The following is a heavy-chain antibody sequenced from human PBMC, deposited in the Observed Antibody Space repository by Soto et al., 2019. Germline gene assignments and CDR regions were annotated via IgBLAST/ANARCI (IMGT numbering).Heavy chain of an antibody. V-gene: IGHV4-30-4*01. D-gene: IGHD3-22*01. CDR2: IYYSGST. CDR1: GGSISSGDYD. J-gene: IGHJ4*02. CDR3: ARELDSSGLEG. Sequence: QVQLQESGPGLVKPSQTLSLTCTVSGGSISSGDYDWSWIRQPPGKGLEWIGYIYYSGSTYYNPSLKSRVTITVDTSKNQFALKLSSGTAADTTVYYCARELDSSGLEGWGPGTLVTVSS.